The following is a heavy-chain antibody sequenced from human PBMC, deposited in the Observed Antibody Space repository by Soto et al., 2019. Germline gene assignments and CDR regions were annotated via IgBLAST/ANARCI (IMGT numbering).Heavy chain of an antibody. Sequence: GGSLRLSCAASGFTFSSYAMSWVRQAPGKGLEWVSAISGSGGSTYYADSVKGRFTISRDNSKNTLYLQMNSLRAEDTAVYYCAKDHLSTLYYYHYGMAVWGQGTTVTVSS. CDR2: ISGSGGST. J-gene: IGHJ6*02. CDR1: GFTFSSYA. V-gene: IGHV3-23*01. CDR3: AKDHLSTLYYYHYGMAV.